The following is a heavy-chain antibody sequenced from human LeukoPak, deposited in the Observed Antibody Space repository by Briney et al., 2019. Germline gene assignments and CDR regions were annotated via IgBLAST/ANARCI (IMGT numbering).Heavy chain of an antibody. J-gene: IGHJ4*02. CDR1: GGSFSGYY. CDR3: ARGVYTGVAGTDY. Sequence: PSETLSLTCAVYGGSFSGYYWSWIRQPPGKGLEWIGEINHSGSTNYNPSLKSRVTISIDTSKNQFSLKQSSVTAADTAVYYCARGVYTGVAGTDYWGQGTLVTVST. D-gene: IGHD6-19*01. V-gene: IGHV4-34*01. CDR2: INHSGST.